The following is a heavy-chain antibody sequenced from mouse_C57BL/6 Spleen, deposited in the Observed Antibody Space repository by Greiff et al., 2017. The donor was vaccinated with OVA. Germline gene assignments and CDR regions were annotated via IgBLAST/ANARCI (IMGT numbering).Heavy chain of an antibody. CDR2: IYPGSGST. D-gene: IGHD2-4*01. Sequence: VQLQQPGAELVKPGASVKMSCKASGYTFTSYWITWVKQRPGQGLEWIGDIYPGSGSTNYNEKFKSKATLTVDTSSSTAYMQLSSLTSEDSAVYYCARFYYDYDVGYAMDYWGQGTSVTVSS. CDR3: ARFYYDYDVGYAMDY. J-gene: IGHJ4*01. CDR1: GYTFTSYW. V-gene: IGHV1-55*01.